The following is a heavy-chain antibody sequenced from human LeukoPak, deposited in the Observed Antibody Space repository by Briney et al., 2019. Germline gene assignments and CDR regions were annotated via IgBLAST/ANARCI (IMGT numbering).Heavy chain of an antibody. CDR1: GYTFSDYS. D-gene: IGHD3-10*01. J-gene: IGHJ4*02. CDR3: ARIRTSGSYFNA. V-gene: IGHV1-2*02. Sequence: ASVKVSCKAFGYTFSDYSLHWVRQAPGQGLAWMGWIIPNSGGTAYAQHFEGRVSMTRDTSITTAYMELSRLRSDDTAMYYCARIRTSGSYFNAWGQGSLVTVSS. CDR2: IIPNSGGT.